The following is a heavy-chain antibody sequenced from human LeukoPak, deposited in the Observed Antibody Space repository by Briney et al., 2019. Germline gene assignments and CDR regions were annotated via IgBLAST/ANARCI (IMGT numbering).Heavy chain of an antibody. CDR1: GYTSTSYG. Sequence: ASVKVSCKASGYTSTSYGISWVRQAPGQGLEWMGWISAYNGNTNYAQKRHVRVTMTTDTSTSTAYMDLRILRSYETAVYYCGRCRRGGYFDYWGQGTLVTVSS. D-gene: IGHD2-15*01. J-gene: IGHJ4*02. CDR2: ISAYNGNT. V-gene: IGHV1-18*01. CDR3: GRCRRGGYFDY.